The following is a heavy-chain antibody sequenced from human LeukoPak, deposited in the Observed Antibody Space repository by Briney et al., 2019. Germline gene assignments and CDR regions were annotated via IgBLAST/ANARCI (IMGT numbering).Heavy chain of an antibody. D-gene: IGHD2-8*01. Sequence: GGSLRLSCAASGFTFTNAWMNWVRQAPGKGLEWVANIKQDGSEKYYVDSVKGRFTISRDNAKNSLYLQMNSLRAEDTAVYYCARVYASSWFDYWGQGILVTVSS. CDR3: ARVYASSWFDY. CDR1: GFTFTNAW. V-gene: IGHV3-7*01. J-gene: IGHJ5*01. CDR2: IKQDGSEK.